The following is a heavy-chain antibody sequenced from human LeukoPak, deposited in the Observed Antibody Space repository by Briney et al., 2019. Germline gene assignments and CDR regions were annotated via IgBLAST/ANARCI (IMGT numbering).Heavy chain of an antibody. CDR1: GFTFSSYW. Sequence: PGGSLRLSCAASGFTFSSYWMSWVRRAPGKGLEWVANINQDGSAIYYVGSVRGRFTVSRDNDKNSVLLQMKSLRAEDTAVYYCAREMAVWGQGALVTVSS. CDR3: AREMAV. V-gene: IGHV3-7*01. J-gene: IGHJ4*02. D-gene: IGHD2-8*01. CDR2: INQDGSAI.